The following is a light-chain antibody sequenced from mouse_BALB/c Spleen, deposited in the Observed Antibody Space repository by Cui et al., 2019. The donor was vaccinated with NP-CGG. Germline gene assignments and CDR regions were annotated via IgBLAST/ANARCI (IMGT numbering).Light chain of an antibody. CDR1: TGAVTTNNY. CDR3: ALWYSNHWV. V-gene: IGLV1*01. CDR2: GTN. Sequence: QAVVTQQPAPTTSPGETVTLTCRSSTGAVTTNNYANWVQEKPDHLFTGLIGGTNNRPPGVPARFSGSLIGDKAALTVTGAQTEDEAIYFCALWYSNHWVFGGGTKLTVL. J-gene: IGLJ1*01.